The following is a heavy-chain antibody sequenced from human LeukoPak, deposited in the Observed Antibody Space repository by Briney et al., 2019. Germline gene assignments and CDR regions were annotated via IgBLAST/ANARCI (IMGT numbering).Heavy chain of an antibody. CDR1: GGTFSSYA. CDR2: SIPIFGPA. Sequence: ASVKFACKASGGTFSSYAISWVRQAPGRGLGWLGGSIPIFGPANYSQKFQGRVTITAHESTGTAYMELRTLRSEDTAVYYCTRPDVAMAPDDAFEIWGQSTMVTVSS. CDR3: TRPDVAMAPDDAFEI. V-gene: IGHV1-69*13. J-gene: IGHJ3*02. D-gene: IGHD5-24*01.